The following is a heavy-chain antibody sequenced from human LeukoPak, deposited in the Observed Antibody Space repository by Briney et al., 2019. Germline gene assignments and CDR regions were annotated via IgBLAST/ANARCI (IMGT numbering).Heavy chain of an antibody. J-gene: IGHJ6*03. Sequence: SETLSLTCTVSGGSISSSSYYWSWIRQPPGKGLEWIGEINHSGSTNYNPSLKSRVTISVDTSKNQFSLKLSSVTAADTAVYYCARIYSRRSAYYYYYMDVWGKGTTVTVSS. CDR2: INHSGST. V-gene: IGHV4-39*07. CDR3: ARIYSRRSAYYYYYMDV. CDR1: GGSISSSSYY. D-gene: IGHD6-13*01.